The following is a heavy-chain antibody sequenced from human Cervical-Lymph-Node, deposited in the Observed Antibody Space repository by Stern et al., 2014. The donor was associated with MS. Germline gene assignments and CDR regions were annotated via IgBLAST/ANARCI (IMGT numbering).Heavy chain of an antibody. D-gene: IGHD2-8*01. Sequence: VQLVQSGGAVVQPGRSLRLSCAASGFNFSSYGMHWVRQAPGKGLEWVTGISYDGNHKYYAASVKGRFTISRDNSKNTLHLQMNSVTPDDTAIYYCARDYEDTSMLFDHWGQGTLVTVSS. CDR2: ISYDGNHK. J-gene: IGHJ4*02. CDR3: ARDYEDTSMLFDH. CDR1: GFNFSSYG. V-gene: IGHV3-30*03.